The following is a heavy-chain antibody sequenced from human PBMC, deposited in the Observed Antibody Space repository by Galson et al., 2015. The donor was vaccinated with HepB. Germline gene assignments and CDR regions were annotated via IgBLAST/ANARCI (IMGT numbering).Heavy chain of an antibody. CDR3: AKDEAVARTASNWFDP. D-gene: IGHD6-19*01. CDR1: GYTFTNYA. Sequence: SVKVSCKASGYTFTNYAIHWVRQAPGQRLEWMGWILTDNGNTKYSQNFQGRVTITRDTSASTAYMELSSLTSEDTAVYYCAKDEAVARTASNWFDPWGQGTLVTVSS. V-gene: IGHV1-3*04. J-gene: IGHJ5*02. CDR2: ILTDNGNT.